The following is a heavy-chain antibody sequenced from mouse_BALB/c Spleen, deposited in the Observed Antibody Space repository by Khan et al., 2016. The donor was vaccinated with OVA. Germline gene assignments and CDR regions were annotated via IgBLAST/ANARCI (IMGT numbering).Heavy chain of an antibody. CDR3: ATAVTIASVVATDFDD. Sequence: EVQLQESGPGLVNPSQSLSLTCTVTGYSITSDYAWNWIRQFPGNKLEWMGYISYGGRTSYTPSLKSRITITRDTSKNQVFLQLNSVTTEDTASYFCATAVTIASVVATDFDDWGQGTTLTVSS. D-gene: IGHD1-1*01. CDR1: GYSITSDYA. J-gene: IGHJ2*01. CDR2: ISYGGRT. V-gene: IGHV3-2*02.